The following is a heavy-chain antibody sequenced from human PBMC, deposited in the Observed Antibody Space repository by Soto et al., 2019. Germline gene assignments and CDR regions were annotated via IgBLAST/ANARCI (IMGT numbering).Heavy chain of an antibody. Sequence: GESLKISCAASGFTFSSYSMNWVRQAPGKGLEWVSSISSSSSYIYYADSVKGRFTISRDNAKNSLYLQMNSLRAEDTAVYYCARGSPGYCSGGSCYSAFDIWGQGTMVTVSS. D-gene: IGHD2-15*01. V-gene: IGHV3-21*01. CDR2: ISSSSSYI. CDR3: ARGSPGYCSGGSCYSAFDI. CDR1: GFTFSSYS. J-gene: IGHJ3*02.